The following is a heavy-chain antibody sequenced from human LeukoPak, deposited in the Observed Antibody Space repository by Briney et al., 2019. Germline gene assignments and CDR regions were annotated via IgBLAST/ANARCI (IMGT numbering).Heavy chain of an antibody. D-gene: IGHD6-19*01. CDR2: IYYSGST. J-gene: IGHJ4*02. CDR1: GGSISSSSYY. V-gene: IGHV4-39*01. Sequence: NPSETLSLTCTVSGGSISSSSYYRGWIRQPPGKGLEWIGSIYYSGSTYYNPSLKSRVTISVDTSKNQFSLKLSSVTAADTAVYYCARQGRGWYRWDVYWGQGTLVTVSS. CDR3: ARQGRGWYRWDVY.